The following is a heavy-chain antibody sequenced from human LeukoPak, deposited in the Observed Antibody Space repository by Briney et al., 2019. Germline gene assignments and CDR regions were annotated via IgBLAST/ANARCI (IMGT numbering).Heavy chain of an antibody. V-gene: IGHV4-39*07. J-gene: IGHJ4*02. CDR2: IYYSGST. CDR3: ARSLGFRRSYPLLYIDY. CDR1: GGSISSSSYY. D-gene: IGHD2-2*01. Sequence: SETLSLTCTVSGGSISSSSYYWGWIRQPPGKGLEWIGSIYYSGSTYYNPSLKSRVTISVDTSKNQFSLKLSSVTAADTAVYYCARSLGFRRSYPLLYIDYWGQGTLVTVSS.